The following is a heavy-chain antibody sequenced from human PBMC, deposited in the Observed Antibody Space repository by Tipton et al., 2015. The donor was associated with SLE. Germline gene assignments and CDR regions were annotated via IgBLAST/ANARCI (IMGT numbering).Heavy chain of an antibody. CDR3: GRGVYSESSVGMDV. V-gene: IGHV3-30*02. J-gene: IGHJ6*02. D-gene: IGHD6-19*01. Sequence: GSLRLSCAASGFTFSSYGMHWVRQAPGKGLEWVAFIRYDGSNKYYADSVKGRFTISRDNAKNTVYLQMNSLSGDDTAVYYCGRGVYSESSVGMDVWGQGTTVTVSS. CDR2: IRYDGSNK. CDR1: GFTFSSYG.